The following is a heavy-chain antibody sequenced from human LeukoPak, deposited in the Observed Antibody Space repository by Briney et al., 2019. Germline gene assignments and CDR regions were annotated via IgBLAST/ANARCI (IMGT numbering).Heavy chain of an antibody. CDR1: GYTFTGYY. V-gene: IGHV1-2*02. D-gene: IGHD3-22*01. Sequence: GASVKVSCKASGYTFTGYYMHWVRQAPGQGLEWMGWINPNSGGTNYAQKFQGRVTMTEDTSTDTAYMELSSLRSEDTAVYYCATRPIITTMIVVGDAFDIWGQGTMVTVSS. CDR3: ATRPIITTMIVVGDAFDI. CDR2: INPNSGGT. J-gene: IGHJ3*02.